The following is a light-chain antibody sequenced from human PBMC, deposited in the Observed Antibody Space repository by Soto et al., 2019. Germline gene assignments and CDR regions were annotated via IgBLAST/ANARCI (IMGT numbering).Light chain of an antibody. V-gene: IGLV2-23*01. J-gene: IGLJ2*01. CDR3: CSYAGRNTVI. CDR1: STDVGSYNL. CDR2: EGV. Sequence: QSVLAQPASVSGSPGQSITISCTGTSTDVGSYNLVSWYQQHPGKAPKFIIYEGVKRPSGVSNRFSASKSGDTASLTISGLQAADVAYYYCCSYAGRNTVIFGGGTKVTVL.